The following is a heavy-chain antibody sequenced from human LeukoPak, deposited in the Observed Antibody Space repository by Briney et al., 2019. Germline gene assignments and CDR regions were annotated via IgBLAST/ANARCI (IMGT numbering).Heavy chain of an antibody. CDR2: INPSGGST. D-gene: IGHD1-14*01. CDR3: ARGGNPLYGLDC. J-gene: IGHJ4*02. CDR1: GYTFTSYG. Sequence: ASVKVSCKASGYTFTSYGISWVRQAPGQGLEWMGIINPSGGSTSYVQKFQGRVTMTRDTSTSTVYMELSSLRSEDTAVYYCARGGNPLYGLDCWGQGTLVTVSS. V-gene: IGHV1-46*01.